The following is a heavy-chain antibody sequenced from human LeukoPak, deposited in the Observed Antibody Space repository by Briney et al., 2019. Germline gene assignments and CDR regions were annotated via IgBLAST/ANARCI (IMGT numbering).Heavy chain of an antibody. Sequence: GGSLRLSCAASGFTFSSYAMHWVRQAPGKGLEYVSAISSNGGSTYYANSVKGRSTISRDNSKNTLNLQMGSLRAEDMAVYYCARRGSGSYYFDYWGQGTLVTVSS. CDR2: ISSNGGST. V-gene: IGHV3-64*01. J-gene: IGHJ4*02. D-gene: IGHD3-10*01. CDR1: GFTFSSYA. CDR3: ARRGSGSYYFDY.